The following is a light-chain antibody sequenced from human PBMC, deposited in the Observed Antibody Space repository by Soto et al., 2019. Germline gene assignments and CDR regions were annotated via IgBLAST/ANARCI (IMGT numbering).Light chain of an antibody. Sequence: EIVMTQSPATLSVSPGEGATLSCRANQSVFSNFAWYQQRPGQAPRLLIYGASTRATGVPPSFTGSGSETDFPLTISSLQSGDFAVYYCQQYNIWPRTFGQGTKVEI. CDR1: QSVFSN. V-gene: IGKV3-15*01. J-gene: IGKJ1*01. CDR2: GAS. CDR3: QQYNIWPRT.